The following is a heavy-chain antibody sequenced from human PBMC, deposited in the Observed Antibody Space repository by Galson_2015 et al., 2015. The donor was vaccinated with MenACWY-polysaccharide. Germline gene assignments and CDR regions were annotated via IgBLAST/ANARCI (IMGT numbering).Heavy chain of an antibody. CDR3: ARERGYLAFDL. CDR2: INEDGSDR. CDR1: GFTFSSYW. V-gene: IGHV3-7*01. J-gene: IGHJ4*03. D-gene: IGHD6-13*01. Sequence: SLRLSCAASGFTFSSYWMRWVRQAPGKGLEWVASINEDGSDRYYADSEKGRFTISRDNAKNSLYLQMNSLRAEDTAVYFCARERGYLAFDLWGQGTLVTVSS.